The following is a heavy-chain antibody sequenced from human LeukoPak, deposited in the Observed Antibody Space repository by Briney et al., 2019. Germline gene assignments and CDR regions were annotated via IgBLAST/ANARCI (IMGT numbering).Heavy chain of an antibody. J-gene: IGHJ6*03. Sequence: SETLSLTCTVSGYSISSGYYWSWIRQPAGKGLEWIGRIYTSGSTNYNPSLKSRVTISVDTSKNQFSLKLSSVTAADTAVYYCAREIRYFDWLLRNYCYYMDVWGKGTTVTISS. CDR3: AREIRYFDWLLRNYCYYMDV. D-gene: IGHD3-9*01. CDR1: GYSISSGYY. CDR2: IYTSGST. V-gene: IGHV4-61*02.